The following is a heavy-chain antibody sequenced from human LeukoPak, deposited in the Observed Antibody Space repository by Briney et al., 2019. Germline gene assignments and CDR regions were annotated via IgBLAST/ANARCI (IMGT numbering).Heavy chain of an antibody. CDR1: TGSFIGYY. Sequence: SETLSLTCGVYTGSFIGYYWSWIRQPPGKGLEWIGEINHSGSTNYNPSLKSRVTISVDTSKNQFSLKLSSVTAADTAVYYCARAGDNSGYSDYWGQGTLVTVSS. CDR3: ARAGDNSGYSDY. D-gene: IGHD3-22*01. V-gene: IGHV4-34*01. CDR2: INHSGST. J-gene: IGHJ4*02.